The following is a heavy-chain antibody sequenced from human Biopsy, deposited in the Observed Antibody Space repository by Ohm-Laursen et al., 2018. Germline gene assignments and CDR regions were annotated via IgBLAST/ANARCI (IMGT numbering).Heavy chain of an antibody. D-gene: IGHD5-12*01. Sequence: TLSLTCTVSGVSINGGRYYWNWIRHHPGKGLEWIGNIFYSANTYYNPSLKSRVTISVDTFKNQFSLKLSSVTAADTAVYYCARLGSGDYFPTFFDFWSQGALVTVSS. CDR1: GVSINGGRYY. V-gene: IGHV4-31*03. CDR3: ARLGSGDYFPTFFDF. J-gene: IGHJ4*02. CDR2: IFYSANT.